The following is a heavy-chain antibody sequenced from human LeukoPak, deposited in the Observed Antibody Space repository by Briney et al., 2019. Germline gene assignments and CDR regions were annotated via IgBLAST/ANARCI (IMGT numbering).Heavy chain of an antibody. CDR3: ARNTGYSSSWYADY. CDR2: IIPIFGTA. V-gene: IGHV1-69*13. Sequence: GASVKVSCEASGGTFSSYAISWVRQAPGQGLEWMGGIIPIFGTANYAQKFQGRVTITADESTSTAYMELSSLRSEDTAVYYCARNTGYSSSWYADYWGQGTLVTVSS. D-gene: IGHD6-13*01. CDR1: GGTFSSYA. J-gene: IGHJ4*02.